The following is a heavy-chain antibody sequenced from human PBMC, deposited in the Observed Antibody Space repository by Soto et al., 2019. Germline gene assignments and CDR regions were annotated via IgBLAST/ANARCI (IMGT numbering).Heavy chain of an antibody. CDR1: GFTFSSYE. V-gene: IGHV3-48*03. CDR3: ARSSGHYRPFDS. Sequence: LRLFCAASGFTFSSYEMNWVRQAPGKGLEWVSHITSRSDTIYYADSVKGRFTISRDNAESSLYLQMNSLRAEDTAVYYCARSSGHYRPFDSWGQGTLVTVSS. D-gene: IGHD3-22*01. J-gene: IGHJ4*02. CDR2: ITSRSDTI.